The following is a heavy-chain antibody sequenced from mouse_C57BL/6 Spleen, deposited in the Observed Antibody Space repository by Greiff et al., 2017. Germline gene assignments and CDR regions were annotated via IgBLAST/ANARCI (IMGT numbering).Heavy chain of an antibody. CDR1: GYTFTSYW. J-gene: IGHJ4*01. V-gene: IGHV1-59*01. Sequence: QVQLQQPGAELVRPGTSVKLSCKASGYTFTSYWMHWVKQRPGQGLEWIGVIDPSDSYTNYNQKFKGKATLTVDTSSSTAYMQLSSLTSEDSAVYYCARGGVYAMDYWGQGTSVTVSS. CDR3: ARGGVYAMDY. CDR2: IDPSDSYT.